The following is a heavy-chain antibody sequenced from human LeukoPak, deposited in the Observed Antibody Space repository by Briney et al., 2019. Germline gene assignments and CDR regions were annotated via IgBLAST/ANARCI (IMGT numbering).Heavy chain of an antibody. D-gene: IGHD3-3*01. V-gene: IGHV4-34*01. CDR1: GGSFSGYY. CDR2: INHSGST. CDR3: ARAPAGFWSGYYTETYGMDV. J-gene: IGHJ6*02. Sequence: NAPETLSLTCAVYGGSFSGYYWSWIRQPPGKGLEWIGEINHSGSTNYNPSLKSRVTISVDTSKNQFSLKLSSVTAADTAVYYCARAPAGFWSGYYTETYGMDVWGQGTTVTVSS.